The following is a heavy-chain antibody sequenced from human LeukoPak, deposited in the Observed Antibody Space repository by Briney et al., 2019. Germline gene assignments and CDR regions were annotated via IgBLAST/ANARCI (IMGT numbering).Heavy chain of an antibody. J-gene: IGHJ5*02. CDR1: GYTFTSYD. Sequence: ASVKVSCKASGYTFTSYDINWVRQAIGQGLEWMGWMNPNSGNTGYAQKFQGRVTMTRNTSISTAYMELSSLRSEDTAVYYCARGRLRGLHNWFDPWGQGTLVTVSS. D-gene: IGHD5-12*01. CDR2: MNPNSGNT. CDR3: ARGRLRGLHNWFDP. V-gene: IGHV1-8*01.